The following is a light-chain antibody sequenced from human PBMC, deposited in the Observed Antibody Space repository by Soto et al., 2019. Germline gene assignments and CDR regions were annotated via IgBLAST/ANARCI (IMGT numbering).Light chain of an antibody. J-gene: IGLJ2*01. CDR1: SSDFGGYNY. Sequence: QSALTQPASVSGSPGKSITISCTGTSSDFGGYNYVSWYQQHLCKATKLMLYDVSNRPSGDSNRFSGSKSGNTASLTVSGLQAEDEADYYSSSYTSSSTYVVFGGGTKHTVL. V-gene: IGLV2-14*01. CDR2: DVS. CDR3: SSYTSSSTYVV.